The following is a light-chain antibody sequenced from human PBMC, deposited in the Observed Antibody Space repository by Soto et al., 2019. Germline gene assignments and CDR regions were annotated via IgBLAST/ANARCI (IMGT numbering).Light chain of an antibody. CDR2: HAS. Sequence: DIQMTQSPSTLSASVGDRVTITCRASQNISNSLAWYQQKPGTAPKVLIYHASNLQSGAPSRFSGSGSGTEFTLTISSLQPDDFATYYCQQYNSYSFGQGTKVDIK. CDR3: QQYNSYS. CDR1: QNISNS. V-gene: IGKV1-5*01. J-gene: IGKJ1*01.